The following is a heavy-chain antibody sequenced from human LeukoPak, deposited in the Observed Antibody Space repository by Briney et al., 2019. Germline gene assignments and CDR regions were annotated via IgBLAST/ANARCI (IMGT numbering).Heavy chain of an antibody. CDR3: ARDPYYYDSSGHFDY. CDR2: INPNSGGA. CDR1: GYTFTGYY. Sequence: GASVKVSCKASGYTFTGYYMHWVRQAPGQGLEWMGWINPNSGGANYAQKFQGRVTMTRDTSISTAYMELSRLRSDDTAVYYCARDPYYYDSSGHFDYWGQGTLVTVSS. D-gene: IGHD3-22*01. J-gene: IGHJ4*02. V-gene: IGHV1-2*02.